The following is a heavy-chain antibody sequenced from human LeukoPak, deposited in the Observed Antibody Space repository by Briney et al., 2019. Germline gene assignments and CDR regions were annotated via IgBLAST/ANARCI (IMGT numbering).Heavy chain of an antibody. V-gene: IGHV4-59*08. CDR2: MHYSGST. D-gene: IGHD5-24*01. Sequence: SETLSLTCNVSGGSLSSYYWSWIRPSPGKGLEWIAYMHYSGSTNYNPSLKSRVTISVDTSKNQFSLKLNSVTAADTAVYYCARHRDGYSYPIDHWGQGTLVTVSS. J-gene: IGHJ4*02. CDR3: ARHRDGYSYPIDH. CDR1: GGSLSSYY.